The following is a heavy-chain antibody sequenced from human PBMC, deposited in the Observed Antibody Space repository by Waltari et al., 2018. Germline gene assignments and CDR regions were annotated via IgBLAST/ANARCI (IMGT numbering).Heavy chain of an antibody. D-gene: IGHD3-22*01. CDR3: TRRRSGYYSIFDY. CDR2: IRSRPYGGTT. J-gene: IGHJ4*02. Sequence: EVRLVESGGGLVQTGRSLRLSCTASGFSFGDSAMSWVRQAPGKGLEWVGFIRSRPYGGTTEYGASVKGRFTISRDDSKSIAYLQLNGLKTEDTAIYYCTRRRSGYYSIFDYWGQGILVTVSS. V-gene: IGHV3-49*04. CDR1: GFSFGDSA.